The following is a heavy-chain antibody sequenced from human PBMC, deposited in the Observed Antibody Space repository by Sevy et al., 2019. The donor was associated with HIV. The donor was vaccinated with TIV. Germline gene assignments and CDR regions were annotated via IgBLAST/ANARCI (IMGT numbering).Heavy chain of an antibody. J-gene: IGHJ4*02. Sequence: GGSLRLSCAASGFTFSSYWMSWVRQAPGKGLEWVANIKQDGSEKYYVDSVKGRFTISRDNAKNSLYLQMNSLRAEDTAVYYCARAGALEYYDILTGFDYWGQGTLVTVSS. CDR3: ARAGALEYYDILTGFDY. V-gene: IGHV3-7*01. CDR2: IKQDGSEK. D-gene: IGHD3-9*01. CDR1: GFTFSSYW.